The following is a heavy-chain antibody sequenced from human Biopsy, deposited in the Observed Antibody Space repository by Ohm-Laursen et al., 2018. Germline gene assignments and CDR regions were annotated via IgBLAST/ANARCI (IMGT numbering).Heavy chain of an antibody. J-gene: IGHJ4*01. CDR1: GFIFSDYY. D-gene: IGHD3-16*01. Sequence: SLRLSCAASGFIFSDYYMSWIRQAPGKGLEWISRLDVAEYNIYYADSVRGRFTASRDNSKGMVYLQMDSLRVDDTAVYYCVRTWGGYDFDSWGQGTLVTVSS. CDR3: VRTWGGYDFDS. V-gene: IGHV3-11*01. CDR2: LDVAEYNI.